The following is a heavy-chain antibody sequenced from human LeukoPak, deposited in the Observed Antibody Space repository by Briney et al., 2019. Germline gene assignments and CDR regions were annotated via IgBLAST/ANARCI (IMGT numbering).Heavy chain of an antibody. J-gene: IGHJ5*02. CDR1: GGSISRSGYS. V-gene: IGHV4-30-4*07. Sequence: SETLSLTCAVSGGSISRSGYSWSWIRQPPGKGLEWIGYIYYTGSTYYNPSLKSRVTISVATSTNQFSLKLRSVTAADTAVYYCARGGDSSGYEGRFDPWGQGTLVTVSS. CDR2: IYYTGST. CDR3: ARGGDSSGYEGRFDP. D-gene: IGHD3-22*01.